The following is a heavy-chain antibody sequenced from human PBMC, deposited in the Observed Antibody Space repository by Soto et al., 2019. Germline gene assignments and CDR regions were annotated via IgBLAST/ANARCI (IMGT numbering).Heavy chain of an antibody. J-gene: IGHJ6*02. CDR1: GYTFTSYG. V-gene: IGHV1-18*01. CDR3: ARDRHDYGDFYGMDV. CDR2: ISAYNGNT. Sequence: ASVKVSCKASGYTFTSYGISWVRQAPGQGLEWMGWISAYNGNTNYAQKLKGRVTMTTDTSTSTAYMELRSLRSDDTAVYYCARDRHDYGDFYGMDVWGQGTTVTVSS. D-gene: IGHD3-16*01.